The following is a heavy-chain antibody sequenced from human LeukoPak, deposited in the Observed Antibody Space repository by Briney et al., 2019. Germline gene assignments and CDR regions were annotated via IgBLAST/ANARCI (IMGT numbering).Heavy chain of an antibody. J-gene: IGHJ4*02. CDR1: GFTFSSYS. V-gene: IGHV3-21*01. CDR3: ARDGGYSYGYNY. Sequence: GGSLRLSCAASGFTFSSYSMNWVRQAPGKGLEWVSSISSSSSYIYYADSVKGRFTISRDNAKNSLYLQMNSLRAEDTAVYYCARDGGYSYGYNYWGQGTLVTVSS. CDR2: ISSSSSYI. D-gene: IGHD5-18*01.